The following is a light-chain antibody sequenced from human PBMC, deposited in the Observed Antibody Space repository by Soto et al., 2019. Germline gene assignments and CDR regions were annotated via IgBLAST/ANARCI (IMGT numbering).Light chain of an antibody. CDR3: QQSYTTLWT. J-gene: IGKJ1*01. CDR1: QRINNF. V-gene: IGKV1-39*01. Sequence: DIQMTQSPSSLAASVGDRVTITCRASQRINNFLNWYQQKPGKAPKLLIYSASSLQTGVSSRFSGSGSGTEFTLTISSLQLEDFATYFCQQSYTTLWTFGPGTNVDIK. CDR2: SAS.